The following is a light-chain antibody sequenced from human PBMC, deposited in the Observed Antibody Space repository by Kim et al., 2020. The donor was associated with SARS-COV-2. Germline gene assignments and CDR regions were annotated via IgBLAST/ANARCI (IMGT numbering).Light chain of an antibody. CDR3: QAWDSSTAYV. V-gene: IGLV3-1*01. CDR1: KLGDKY. J-gene: IGLJ2*01. CDR2: QDS. Sequence: SYELTQPPSVSVSPGQTASLTCSGDKLGDKYACWYQQKPGQSPVLVIYQDSKRPSGIPERFSGSNSGNTATLTISGTQAMDEADYYCQAWDSSTAYVFGGGTQLTVL.